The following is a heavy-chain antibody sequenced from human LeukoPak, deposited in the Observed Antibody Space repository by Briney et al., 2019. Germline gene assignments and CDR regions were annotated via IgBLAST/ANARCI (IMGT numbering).Heavy chain of an antibody. Sequence: ASVKVSCKASGYTFTNYYMHWVRQAPGQGLEWMGWINPNSGGTNYAQKFQGWVTMTRDTSISTAYMELSRLRSDDTAVYYCARGGGDDFWSGYYPYNWFDPWGQGTLVTVSS. V-gene: IGHV1-2*04. D-gene: IGHD3-3*01. CDR2: INPNSGGT. J-gene: IGHJ5*02. CDR3: ARGGGDDFWSGYYPYNWFDP. CDR1: GYTFTNYY.